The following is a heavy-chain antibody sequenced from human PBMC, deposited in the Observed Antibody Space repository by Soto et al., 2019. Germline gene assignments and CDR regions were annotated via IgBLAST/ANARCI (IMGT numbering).Heavy chain of an antibody. Sequence: QVQLQESGPGLVKPSGTLSLTCAVSGGSISSSNWWSWVRQPPGKGLEWIGEIYHSGSTNYNPSLKRRVHVSVAKSKNHCSLKVSSVTAADTAVYYCAREGSSSDGDWFDPWGQGTLVTVSS. V-gene: IGHV4-4*02. D-gene: IGHD6-6*01. CDR3: AREGSSSDGDWFDP. CDR1: GGSISSSNW. CDR2: IYHSGST. J-gene: IGHJ5*02.